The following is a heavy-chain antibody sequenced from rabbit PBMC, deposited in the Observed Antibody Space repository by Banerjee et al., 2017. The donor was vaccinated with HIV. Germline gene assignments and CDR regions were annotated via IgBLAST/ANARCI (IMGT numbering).Heavy chain of an antibody. D-gene: IGHD7-1*01. Sequence: QSLEESGGDLVKPGASLTLTCTASGIDFSSYYYICWVRQAPGKGLEWIGCTNIGTNNTYYANWARGPFTISKTSSTTVTLQMTSLTAADTATYFCAKVGGGYAGYGHGDDAFDPWGPGPLVTVS. V-gene: IGHV1S40*01. J-gene: IGHJ2*01. CDR2: TNIGTNNT. CDR3: AKVGGGYAGYGHGDDAFDP. CDR1: GIDFSSYYY.